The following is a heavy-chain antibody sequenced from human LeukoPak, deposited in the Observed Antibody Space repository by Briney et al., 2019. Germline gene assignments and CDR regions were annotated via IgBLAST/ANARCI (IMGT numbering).Heavy chain of an antibody. CDR1: GGSFSGYY. CDR3: ARGPYSYDSSGAFDI. Sequence: SKTLSLTCAGYGGSFSGYYWSWIRQPPGKGLEWIGEINHSRSTNYNPSLKSRVTISVDTSKNQFSLKLSSVTAADTAVYFCARGPYSYDSSGAFDIWGQGTMVTVSS. V-gene: IGHV4-34*01. CDR2: INHSRST. J-gene: IGHJ3*02. D-gene: IGHD3-22*01.